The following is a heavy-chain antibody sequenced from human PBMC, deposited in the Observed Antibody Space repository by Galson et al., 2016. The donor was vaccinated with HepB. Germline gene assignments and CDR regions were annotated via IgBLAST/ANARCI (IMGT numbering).Heavy chain of an antibody. Sequence: SLRLSCAASGFTFSSYAMSWDRQAPGKGLEWVSAISGSDGSTYYADSVKGRFTISRDNSKNTLYLQMNSLRAEDTAVYYCAKGQQLAYFDYWGQGTLVTVSS. CDR1: GFTFSSYA. D-gene: IGHD6-13*01. CDR3: AKGQQLAYFDY. CDR2: ISGSDGST. V-gene: IGHV3-23*01. J-gene: IGHJ4*02.